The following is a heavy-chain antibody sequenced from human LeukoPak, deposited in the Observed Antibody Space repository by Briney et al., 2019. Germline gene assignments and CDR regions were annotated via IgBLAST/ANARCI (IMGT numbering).Heavy chain of an antibody. CDR2: IIPIFGTA. V-gene: IGHV1-69*13. Sequence: GASVKVSCKASGGTFSSYAISWVRQAPGQGLEWMGGIIPIFGTANYAQKFQGRVTITADESTSTAYVELSSLRSEDTAVYYCASGSRPIVVVTAPFDYWGQGTLVTVSS. CDR1: GGTFSSYA. J-gene: IGHJ4*02. D-gene: IGHD2-21*02. CDR3: ASGSRPIVVVTAPFDY.